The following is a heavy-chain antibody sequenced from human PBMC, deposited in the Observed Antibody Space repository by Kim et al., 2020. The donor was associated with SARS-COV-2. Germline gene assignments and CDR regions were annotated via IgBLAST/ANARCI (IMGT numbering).Heavy chain of an antibody. J-gene: IGHJ4*02. V-gene: IGHV4-39*07. CDR3: ARDVLSGAAPPYYFDY. D-gene: IGHD3-3*02. Sequence: SETLSLTCTVSGGSISSSSYYWGWIRQPPGKGLEWIGSIYYSGITYYNPSLKRRVTISVDTSKNQFSLKLSSVTAADTAVYYCARDVLSGAAPPYYFDYWGQGTLVTVSS. CDR2: IYYSGIT. CDR1: GGSISSSSYY.